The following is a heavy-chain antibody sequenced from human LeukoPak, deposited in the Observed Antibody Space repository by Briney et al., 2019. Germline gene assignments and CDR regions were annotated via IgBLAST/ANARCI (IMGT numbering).Heavy chain of an antibody. CDR2: IIPIFGTA. CDR1: GGTFSSYA. J-gene: IGHJ6*03. V-gene: IGHV1-69*06. Sequence: ASVKVSCKASGGTFSSYAISWVRQAPGQGLEWMGGIIPIFGTANYAQKFQGRVTITADKSTSTAYMELSSLRSEDTAVYYCARAHRITIFGVVKHYYYMGVWGKGTTVTVSS. CDR3: ARAHRITIFGVVKHYYYMGV. D-gene: IGHD3-3*01.